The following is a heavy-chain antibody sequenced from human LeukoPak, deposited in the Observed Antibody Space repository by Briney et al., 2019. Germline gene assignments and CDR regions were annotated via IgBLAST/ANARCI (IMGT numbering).Heavy chain of an antibody. CDR2: LSGSGSTS. CDR1: GFTFDTYG. V-gene: IGHV3-23*01. CDR3: ANSGAGSFDY. D-gene: IGHD3-10*01. J-gene: IGHJ4*02. Sequence: QPGGSLRLSCAASGFTFDTYGMTWVRQAPGKGLEWVSSLSGSGSTSYYSHSVKGRFTISRDNSKNTLYLQMNSLIAEDTAVYYCANSGAGSFDYWGQGTLVTVSS.